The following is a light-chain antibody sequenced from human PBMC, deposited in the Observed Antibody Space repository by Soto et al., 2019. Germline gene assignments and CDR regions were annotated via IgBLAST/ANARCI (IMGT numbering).Light chain of an antibody. V-gene: IGKV3-20*01. CDR3: QQYGSSPPFS. Sequence: EIVLTQSPGTLSLSPGERATLSCRASHSVSSSYLAWYQQKPGQAPRLLIYGASSRATGIPDRFSGSGSGTDFTLTISRLEPEDVAVYYGQQYGSSPPFSFGPGTKVDIK. CDR1: HSVSSSY. CDR2: GAS. J-gene: IGKJ3*01.